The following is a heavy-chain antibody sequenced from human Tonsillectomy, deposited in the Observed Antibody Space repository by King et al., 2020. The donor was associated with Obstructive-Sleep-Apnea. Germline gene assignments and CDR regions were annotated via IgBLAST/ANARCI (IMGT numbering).Heavy chain of an antibody. CDR1: GFNFSGSA. V-gene: IGHV3-73*01. CDR3: TRQGPFGDLDY. Sequence: VQLVESGGGLVQPGGSLKLSCAASGFNFSGSAMHWVRQASGKGLEWVGRVISEANSYATAYVASVKGRFTISRDDPKNTAYLQMNSLKTEDTAVYYCTRQGPFGDLDYWGQGTLVTVSS. CDR2: VISEANSYAT. D-gene: IGHD4-17*01. J-gene: IGHJ4*02.